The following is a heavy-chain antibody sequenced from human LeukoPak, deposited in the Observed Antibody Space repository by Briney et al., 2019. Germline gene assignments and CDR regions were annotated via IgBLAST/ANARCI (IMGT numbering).Heavy chain of an antibody. Sequence: GASVKVSCRASGYTFTSYYMHWVRQAPGQGLEWMGIINPSGGSTSYAQKFQGRVTMTRDTSTSTVYMELSSLRSEDTAVYYCAREPFPRGIAAAGTYFQHWGQGTLVTVSS. CDR3: AREPFPRGIAAAGTYFQH. CDR2: INPSGGST. D-gene: IGHD6-13*01. V-gene: IGHV1-46*01. J-gene: IGHJ1*01. CDR1: GYTFTSYY.